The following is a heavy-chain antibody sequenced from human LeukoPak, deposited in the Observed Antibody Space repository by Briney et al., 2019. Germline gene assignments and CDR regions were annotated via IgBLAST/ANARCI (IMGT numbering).Heavy chain of an antibody. CDR1: GGSISSGANY. V-gene: IGHV4-30-2*01. Sequence: PSETLSLTCTVSGGSISSGANYWSWIRQPPGRGLEWIGYISHSESAYYSPSLESRITISVDRSKNQFSLNLTSVTAADTAIYYCAKMIPATPDYFDYWGQGILVTVSS. CDR2: ISHSESA. CDR3: AKMIPATPDYFDY. D-gene: IGHD2-15*01. J-gene: IGHJ4*02.